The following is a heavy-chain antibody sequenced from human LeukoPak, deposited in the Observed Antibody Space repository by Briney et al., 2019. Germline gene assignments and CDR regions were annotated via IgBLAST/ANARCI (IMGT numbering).Heavy chain of an antibody. D-gene: IGHD5-18*01. CDR1: GFNFTSYW. J-gene: IGHJ4*02. Sequence: EESLKISCKGSGFNFTSYWIGWVRQMPGKGLEWMGIVNPGDSDTRYSPSFQGQVTISADKSIRTAYPQWDSLRASDTAMYYCARHGLTAPTDYWGQGTLVTVSS. CDR2: VNPGDSDT. CDR3: ARHGLTAPTDY. V-gene: IGHV5-51*01.